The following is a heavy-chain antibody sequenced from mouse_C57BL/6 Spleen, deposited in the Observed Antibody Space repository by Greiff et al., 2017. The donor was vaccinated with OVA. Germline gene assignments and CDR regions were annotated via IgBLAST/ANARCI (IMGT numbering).Heavy chain of an antibody. CDR3: TRTDFEVYAMDY. J-gene: IGHJ4*01. CDR1: GYTFTSYW. CDR2: IYPGNSDT. Sequence: VQLQQSGTVLARPGASVKMSCKTSGYTFTSYWMHWVKQRPGQGLEWIGAIYPGNSDTSYNQKFKGKAKLTAVTSASTAYMELSRLTTEDSAVYYCTRTDFEVYAMDYWGQGTSVTVSS. V-gene: IGHV1-5*01.